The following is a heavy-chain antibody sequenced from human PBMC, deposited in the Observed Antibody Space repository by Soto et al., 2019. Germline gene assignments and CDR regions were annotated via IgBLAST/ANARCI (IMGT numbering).Heavy chain of an antibody. Sequence: EVQLLESGGGLVQPGGSLRLSCAASGFSFSSYAMNWVRQAPGKGLEWVSVISGSGDSTYYADSVKGRFTISRDNSKNTLYLQMTSLRAEDTAVYYCAKRATGTDFDYWGQGTLVTVSS. D-gene: IGHD1-1*01. CDR1: GFSFSSYA. CDR2: ISGSGDST. CDR3: AKRATGTDFDY. V-gene: IGHV3-23*01. J-gene: IGHJ4*02.